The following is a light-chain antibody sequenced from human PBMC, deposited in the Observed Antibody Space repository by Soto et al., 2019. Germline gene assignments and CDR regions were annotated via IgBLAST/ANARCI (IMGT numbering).Light chain of an antibody. Sequence: EIVLSQSPGTLSLSPGERATLSCGASQSVSKYLAWYQQKPGQAPRLLIYGASRRATGTPDRFSGSGSGTDFTLTISRLEPEDFAVYYCQQFGSSLPWTFGQGTKVDIK. CDR3: QQFGSSLPWT. CDR1: QSVSKY. CDR2: GAS. J-gene: IGKJ1*01. V-gene: IGKV3-20*01.